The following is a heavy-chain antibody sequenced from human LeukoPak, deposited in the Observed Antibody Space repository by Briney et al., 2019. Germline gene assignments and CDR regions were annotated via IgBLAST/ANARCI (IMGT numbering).Heavy chain of an antibody. J-gene: IGHJ4*02. D-gene: IGHD4-23*01. CDR3: ANGNSPDRFDY. CDR2: IYYSGST. Sequence: ASETLSLTCTVSGGSISSYYWSWIRQPPGKGLEWIGYIYYSGSTNYNPSLKSRVTISVDTSKHQFSLKLSSVTAADTAVYYCANGNSPDRFDYWGQGTLVTVSS. CDR1: GGSISSYY. V-gene: IGHV4-59*01.